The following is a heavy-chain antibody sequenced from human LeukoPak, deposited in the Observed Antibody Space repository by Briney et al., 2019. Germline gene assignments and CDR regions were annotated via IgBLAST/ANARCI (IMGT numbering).Heavy chain of an antibody. Sequence: PGGSLGLSCAASGFTFSSYSMNWVRQAPGKGLEWVSSISSSSSYIYYADSVKGRFTISRDNAKNSLYLQMNSLRAEDTAVYYCARAKSSGWYGGAFDIWGQGTMVTVSS. CDR3: ARAKSSGWYGGAFDI. CDR1: GFTFSSYS. CDR2: ISSSSSYI. J-gene: IGHJ3*02. V-gene: IGHV3-21*01. D-gene: IGHD6-19*01.